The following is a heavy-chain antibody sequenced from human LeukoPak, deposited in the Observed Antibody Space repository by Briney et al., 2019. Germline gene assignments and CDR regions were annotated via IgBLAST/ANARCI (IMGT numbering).Heavy chain of an antibody. Sequence: ASVKVSCKAYGGTFSSYAISWVRQAPGQGLEWMGGIIPIFGTANYAQKFRGRVTITADESTSTAYMELSSLRSEDTAVYYCARGYIVGVPWGDNWFHPWGQGTLVTVSS. CDR1: GGTFSSYA. V-gene: IGHV1-69*13. CDR3: ARGYIVGVPWGDNWFHP. D-gene: IGHD1-26*01. CDR2: IIPIFGTA. J-gene: IGHJ5*02.